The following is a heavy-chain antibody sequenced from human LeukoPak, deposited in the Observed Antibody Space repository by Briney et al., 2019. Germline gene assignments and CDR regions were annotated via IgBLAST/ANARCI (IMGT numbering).Heavy chain of an antibody. CDR3: ASRATVANIYFDY. V-gene: IGHV4-38-2*02. J-gene: IGHJ4*02. Sequence: PSQTLSLTCSVSGYNINSGYCWAWVRQPPGEGLEGSGSIYSTGSTYFSRSLRSRVTVSTDPSRNQYSLRLRSVTAADTAVYFCASRATVANIYFDYWGQGNVVTASS. D-gene: IGHD5-12*01. CDR2: IYSTGST. CDR1: GYNINSGYC.